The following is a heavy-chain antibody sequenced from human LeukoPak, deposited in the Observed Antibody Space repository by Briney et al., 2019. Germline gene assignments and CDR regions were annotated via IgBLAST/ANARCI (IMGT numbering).Heavy chain of an antibody. J-gene: IGHJ4*02. CDR3: ARGARPILH. V-gene: IGHV4-34*01. D-gene: IGHD2/OR15-2a*01. Sequence: SETLSLTCAVYGGSFSGHYWTWIRQPPGKGLEWIGEINHSGSTNYNPSLKSRVTISVDTSKNQFSLKLSSVTAADTAVYYCARGARPILHWGQGTLVTVSS. CDR1: GGSFSGHY. CDR2: INHSGST.